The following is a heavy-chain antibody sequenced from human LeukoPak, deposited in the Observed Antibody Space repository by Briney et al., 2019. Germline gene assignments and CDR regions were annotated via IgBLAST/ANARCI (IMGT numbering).Heavy chain of an antibody. CDR3: AKRGGSGWYLDY. CDR1: GFTFSSYS. CDR2: ISWNSGSI. J-gene: IGHJ4*02. Sequence: GGSLRLSCAASGFTFSSYSMNWVRQAPGKGLEWVSGISWNSGSIGYADSVKGRFTISRDNAKNSLYLQMNSLRAEDTALYYCAKRGGSGWYLDYWGQGTLVTVSS. D-gene: IGHD6-19*01. V-gene: IGHV3-9*01.